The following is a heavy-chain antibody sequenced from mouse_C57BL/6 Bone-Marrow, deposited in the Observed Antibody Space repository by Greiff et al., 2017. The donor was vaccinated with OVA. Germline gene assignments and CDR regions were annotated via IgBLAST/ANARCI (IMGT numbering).Heavy chain of an antibody. J-gene: IGHJ3*01. CDR1: GYTFTSYG. Sequence: QVQLQQSGAELARPGASVKLSCKASGYTFTSYGISWVKQRTGQGLEWIGEIYPRSGNTYYNEKFKGKATLTADKSSSTAYMELRSLTSEDSAVYFCAKEGGLYYGSSPFAYWGQGTLVTVSA. D-gene: IGHD1-1*01. CDR3: AKEGGLYYGSSPFAY. V-gene: IGHV1-81*01. CDR2: IYPRSGNT.